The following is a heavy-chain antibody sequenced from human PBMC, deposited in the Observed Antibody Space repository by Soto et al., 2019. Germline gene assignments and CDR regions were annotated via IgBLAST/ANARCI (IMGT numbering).Heavy chain of an antibody. CDR3: ARAGFSYGPFHF. CDR1: GRPTKCGDYY. J-gene: IGHJ4*02. D-gene: IGHD3-10*01. CDR2: IFYSGTT. Sequence: LSLTCNVSGRPTKCGDYYRNWPLQPPGKAMERIRYIFYSGTTNCNPSLKSRVAISINTSKNPFSLSLTPVTDADTTVYHCARAGFSYGPFHFWGQGIRVTVSS. V-gene: IGHV4-30-4*01.